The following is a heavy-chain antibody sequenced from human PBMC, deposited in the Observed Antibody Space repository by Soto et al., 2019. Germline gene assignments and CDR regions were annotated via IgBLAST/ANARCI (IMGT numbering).Heavy chain of an antibody. CDR3: ASSYGSGYRAFDY. D-gene: IGHD3-10*01. Sequence: QVQLVHSGAVVKKPGSSVRVSCKASGDTFTFYSINWVRQAPGLGLEWMGRINPILSMSNYAQRFQGRVTMTADKSTSTAYMELSSLRSEDTAMYYCASSYGSGYRAFDYWGQGALVTVSS. J-gene: IGHJ4*02. V-gene: IGHV1-69*02. CDR2: INPILSMS. CDR1: GDTFTFYS.